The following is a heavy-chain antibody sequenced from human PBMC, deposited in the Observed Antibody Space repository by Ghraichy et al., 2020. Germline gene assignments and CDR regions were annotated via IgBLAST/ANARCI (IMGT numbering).Heavy chain of an antibody. V-gene: IGHV4-39*01. Sequence: SQTLSLTCNVSGASISSPRNYLGWIRQSPEKTLEWIGSVFYSGTTLRSQSLRSRVALSADTSKNQFSLTLTSVTVADTAVYFCARQATTFGAYFFDYWDQGILVTVSS. CDR1: GASISSPRNY. CDR3: ARQATTFGAYFFDY. D-gene: IGHD3-3*01. J-gene: IGHJ4*02. CDR2: VFYSGTT.